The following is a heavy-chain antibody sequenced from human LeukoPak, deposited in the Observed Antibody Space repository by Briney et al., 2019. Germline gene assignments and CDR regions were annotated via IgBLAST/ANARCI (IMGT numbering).Heavy chain of an antibody. J-gene: IGHJ4*02. CDR3: ARDFFPIVDSTWYEIGY. D-gene: IGHD2-21*01. CDR1: GFTFSSYA. V-gene: IGHV3-23*01. CDR2: ISGSGGST. Sequence: GGSLRLSCAASGFTFSSYAMSWVRQAPGKGLEWVSAISGSGGSTYYADSVKGRFTISRDNSKNTLYLQMNSLRAEDTAVYYCARDFFPIVDSTWYEIGYWGQGTLVTVSS.